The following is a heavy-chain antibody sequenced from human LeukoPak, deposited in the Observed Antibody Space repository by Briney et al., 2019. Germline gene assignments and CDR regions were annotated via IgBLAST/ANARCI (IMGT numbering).Heavy chain of an antibody. Sequence: GGSLRLSCAASGFTFSSYWMTWVRQAPGKGLEWVANIKQDGSEEYYVDFVKGRFTISRDNAKNSLFLQMNSLRAEDTAVYYCAREVTPYYWGQGTLVTVSS. J-gene: IGHJ4*02. D-gene: IGHD2-15*01. CDR2: IKQDGSEE. V-gene: IGHV3-7*01. CDR1: GFTFSSYW. CDR3: AREVTPYY.